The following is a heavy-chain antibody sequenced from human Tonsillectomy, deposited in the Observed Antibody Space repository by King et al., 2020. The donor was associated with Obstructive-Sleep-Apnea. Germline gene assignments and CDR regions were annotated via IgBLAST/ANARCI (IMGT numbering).Heavy chain of an antibody. V-gene: IGHV4-31*03. D-gene: IGHD2-15*01. Sequence: VQLQESGPGLVKPSQTLSLTCTVSGGSISSGGYYWSWIRQHPGKGLEWIGYIYYSVSTYYTPSLRSRVTISVDTSKNQFSLKLSSVTAADTAVYYLARAVGDCIGGSCYRRWFDPWGQGTLVTVSS. CDR3: ARAVGDCIGGSCYRRWFDP. CDR1: GGSISSGGYY. CDR2: IYYSVST. J-gene: IGHJ5*02.